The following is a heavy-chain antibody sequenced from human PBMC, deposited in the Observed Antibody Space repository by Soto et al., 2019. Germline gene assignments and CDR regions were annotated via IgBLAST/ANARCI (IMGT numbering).Heavy chain of an antibody. CDR3: ARPSPEGGGLGSWNDYKYHALDV. D-gene: IGHD1-1*01. J-gene: IGHJ6*02. Sequence: QVQLVQSGAEVKKPGASVKVSCRTSGYTFSGFYIHWVRQAPGQGLESMGWIYPDSGGTDQGRVTMTRDTSISTAYMELSRLRSDDTAVYYCARPSPEGGGLGSWNDYKYHALDVWGQGTTVTVSS. CDR2: IYPDSGGT. V-gene: IGHV1-2*02. CDR1: GYTFSGFY.